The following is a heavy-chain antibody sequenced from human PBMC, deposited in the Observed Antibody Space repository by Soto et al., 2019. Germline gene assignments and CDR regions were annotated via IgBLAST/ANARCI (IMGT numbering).Heavy chain of an antibody. CDR3: ARGEGLGYCSGGSCRIDY. Sequence: GGSLRLSCAASGFTFSSYSRNWVRQAPGKGLEWVSYISSSSTIYYADSVKGRFTISRDNAKNSLYLQMNSLRDEDTAVYYCARGEGLGYCSGGSCRIDYWGQGTLVTVSS. D-gene: IGHD2-15*01. V-gene: IGHV3-48*02. CDR1: GFTFSSYS. J-gene: IGHJ4*02. CDR2: ISSSSTI.